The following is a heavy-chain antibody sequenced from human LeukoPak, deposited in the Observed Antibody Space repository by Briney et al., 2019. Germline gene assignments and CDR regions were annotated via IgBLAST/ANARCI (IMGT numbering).Heavy chain of an antibody. CDR2: ISYDGSNK. CDR3: AKEFHGYNSPYYFDY. D-gene: IGHD5-24*01. Sequence: PGGSLRLSCAASGFTFSSYGMHWVRQAPGKGLEWVAVISYDGSNKYYADSVKGRFTISRDNSKNTLYLQINSLRAEDTAVYYCAKEFHGYNSPYYFDYWGQGTLVTVSS. J-gene: IGHJ4*02. V-gene: IGHV3-30*18. CDR1: GFTFSSYG.